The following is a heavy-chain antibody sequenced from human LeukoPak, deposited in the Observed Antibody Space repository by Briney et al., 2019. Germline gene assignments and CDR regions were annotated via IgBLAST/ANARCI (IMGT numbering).Heavy chain of an antibody. D-gene: IGHD2-2*01. J-gene: IGHJ4*02. V-gene: IGHV3-23*01. CDR1: GFTFSSYA. CDR3: AKDQNKNIVVVPSGDFDY. Sequence: GGSLRLSCAASGFTFSSYAMTWVRQAPGKGLEWVSAISGGGGSTYYADSVKGRFTISRDNSKNTLYLQMNSLRAEDTAVYYCAKDQNKNIVVVPSGDFDYWGQGTLVTVSS. CDR2: ISGGGGST.